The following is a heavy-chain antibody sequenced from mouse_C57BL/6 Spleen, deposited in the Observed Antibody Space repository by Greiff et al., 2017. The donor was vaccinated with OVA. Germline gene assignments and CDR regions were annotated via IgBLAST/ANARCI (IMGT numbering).Heavy chain of an antibody. J-gene: IGHJ2*01. CDR1: GYTFTDYY. CDR3: ARSPGSADY. CDR2: IYPGSGNT. V-gene: IGHV1-76*01. Sequence: VQLQQSGAELVRPGASVKLSCKASGYTFTDYYINWVKQRPGQGLEWIARIYPGSGNTYYNEKFKGKATLTAEKSSSTAYMQLSSLTSEDSAVYFCARSPGSADYWGQGTTLTVSS. D-gene: IGHD6-1*01.